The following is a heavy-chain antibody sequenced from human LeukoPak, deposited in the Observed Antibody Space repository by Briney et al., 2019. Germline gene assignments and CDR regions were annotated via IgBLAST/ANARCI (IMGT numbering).Heavy chain of an antibody. D-gene: IGHD1-26*01. CDR1: GGSISSSSYY. J-gene: IGHJ4*02. Sequence: SETLSLTCTVSGGSISSSSYYWGWIRQPPGKGLEWIGSIYYSGSTYHNPSLKSRVTISVDTSKNQFSLKLSSVTAADTAMYYCARMVSGSYSEFDYWGQGTLVAVSS. CDR3: ARMVSGSYSEFDY. CDR2: IYYSGST. V-gene: IGHV4-39*07.